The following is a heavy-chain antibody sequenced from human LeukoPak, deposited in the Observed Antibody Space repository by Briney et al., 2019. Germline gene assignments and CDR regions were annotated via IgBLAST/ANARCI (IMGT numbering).Heavy chain of an antibody. CDR1: GFTFGDYA. Sequence: PGGSLRLSCTASGFTFGDYAMSWFRQAPGKGLEWVGFIRSKAYGGTTEYAASVKGRFTISRDDSKSIAYLQMNSLKTEDTAVYYCTREFNTGLEWELPFDYWGQGTLVTVSS. D-gene: IGHD1-26*01. CDR2: IRSKAYGGTT. CDR3: TREFNTGLEWELPFDY. V-gene: IGHV3-49*03. J-gene: IGHJ4*02.